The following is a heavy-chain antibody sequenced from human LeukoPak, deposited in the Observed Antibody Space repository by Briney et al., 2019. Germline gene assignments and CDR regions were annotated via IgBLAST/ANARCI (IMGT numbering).Heavy chain of an antibody. Sequence: GGSLRLSCTASGFTFGHYAMSWVRQAPGKGLEWVGFIRSKAYGGTTEYAASVKGRFTISRDDSKSIAYLQMNSLKTEDTAVYYCTRVPPRLLWFGDDDYWGQGTLVTVSS. D-gene: IGHD3-10*01. CDR2: IRSKAYGGTT. V-gene: IGHV3-49*04. CDR1: GFTFGHYA. J-gene: IGHJ4*02. CDR3: TRVPPRLLWFGDDDY.